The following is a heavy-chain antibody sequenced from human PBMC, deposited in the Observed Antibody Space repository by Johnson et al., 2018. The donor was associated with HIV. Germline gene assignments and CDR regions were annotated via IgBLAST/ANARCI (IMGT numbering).Heavy chain of an antibody. Sequence: QVQLVESGGGLVKPGGSLRLSCAASGFTFSDYYMNWIRQAPGKGLEWVSYISSSGSTIYYADSVKGRFTISRDNATNALYLQMNSLRAEDTAVYYCARAAYYYDTSGYYGAFDIWGQGTMVTVSS. J-gene: IGHJ3*02. CDR2: ISSSGSTI. CDR1: GFTFSDYY. D-gene: IGHD3-22*01. CDR3: ARAAYYYDTSGYYGAFDI. V-gene: IGHV3-11*04.